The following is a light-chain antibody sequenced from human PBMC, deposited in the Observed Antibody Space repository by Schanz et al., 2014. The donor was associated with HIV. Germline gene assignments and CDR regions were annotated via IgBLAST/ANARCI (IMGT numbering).Light chain of an antibody. CDR3: QQYNDWPPIT. J-gene: IGKJ5*01. CDR2: GAS. Sequence: EIVLTQSPGTLSLSLGERATLSCRASQSVCSNLASHHQKPGQAPSLLIYGASTRATGIPARFSGSGSGTEFTLTISSLQAEDVAVYYCQQYNDWPPITFGQGTRLEIK. CDR1: QSVCSN. V-gene: IGKV3-15*01.